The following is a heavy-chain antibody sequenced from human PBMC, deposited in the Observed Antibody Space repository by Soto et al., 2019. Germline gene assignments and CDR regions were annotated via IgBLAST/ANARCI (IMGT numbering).Heavy chain of an antibody. CDR1: GGTFSSYA. D-gene: IGHD3-22*01. CDR2: IIPIFGTA. CDR3: ARAPPNYDSSGYYYYYYGMDV. J-gene: IGHJ6*02. Sequence: QVQLVQSGAEVKKPGSSVKVSCKASGGTFSSYAISWVRQAPGQGLEWMGGIIPIFGTANYAQKFQGRVTINADESTSTAYMELSSLGSEDTAVYYCARAPPNYDSSGYYYYYYGMDVWGQGTTVTVSS. V-gene: IGHV1-69*01.